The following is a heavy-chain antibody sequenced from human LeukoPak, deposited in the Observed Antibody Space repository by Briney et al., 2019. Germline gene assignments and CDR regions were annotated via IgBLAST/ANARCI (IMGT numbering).Heavy chain of an antibody. V-gene: IGHV4-34*01. CDR3: ARLNVRPSRYYYYYMDV. CDR2: INHSGST. Sequence: KSSETLSLTCAVYGGSFSGYYWSWIRQPPGKGLEWIGEINHSGSTNYNPSLKSRVTISVDTSKNQFSLKLSSVTAADTAVYYCARLNVRPSRYYYYYMDVWGKGTTVTISS. CDR1: GGSFSGYY. D-gene: IGHD3-10*01. J-gene: IGHJ6*03.